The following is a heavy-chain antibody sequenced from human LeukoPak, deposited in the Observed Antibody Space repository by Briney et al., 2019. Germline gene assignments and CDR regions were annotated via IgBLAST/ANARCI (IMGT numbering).Heavy chain of an antibody. CDR1: GFTFSSYA. CDR3: ASPESVGGY. Sequence: GGSLRLSCAASGFTFSSYAMSWVRQAPGKGLEWVSVIYSGGSTYYADSVKGRFTISRDNSKNTLYLQMNSLRAEDTAVYYCASPESVGGYWGQGTLVTVSS. J-gene: IGHJ4*02. V-gene: IGHV3-66*01. CDR2: IYSGGST. D-gene: IGHD1-14*01.